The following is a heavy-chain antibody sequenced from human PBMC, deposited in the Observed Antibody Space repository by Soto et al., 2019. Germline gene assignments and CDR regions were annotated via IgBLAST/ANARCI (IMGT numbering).Heavy chain of an antibody. J-gene: IGHJ4*02. CDR1: GLTFRTYA. CDR3: ARPLYSGSYSDYYFYY. Sequence: QVQLVESGGGVVQPGRSLRLSCAASGLTFRTYAMHWVRQAPGKGLEWVAVISYDGTNKYYADSVKGRFTISRDDSKNPLYLQMNSLRAEDTAVYYCARPLYSGSYSDYYFYYWGQGSLVTVSS. D-gene: IGHD1-26*01. CDR2: ISYDGTNK. V-gene: IGHV3-30-3*01.